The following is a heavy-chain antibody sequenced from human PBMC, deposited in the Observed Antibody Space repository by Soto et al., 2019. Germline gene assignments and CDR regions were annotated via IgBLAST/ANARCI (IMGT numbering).Heavy chain of an antibody. Sequence: GASVKVSCKASGFTFTSSAVQWVRQARGQRLEWIGWIVVGSGNTNYAQKFQERVTITRDMSTSTAYMELSSLRSEDTAVYYCAADFSGGEYNGFAPGGRGTLVTVSA. V-gene: IGHV1-58*01. CDR2: IVVGSGNT. CDR3: AADFSGGEYNGFAP. D-gene: IGHD3-10*01. CDR1: GFTFTSSA. J-gene: IGHJ5*02.